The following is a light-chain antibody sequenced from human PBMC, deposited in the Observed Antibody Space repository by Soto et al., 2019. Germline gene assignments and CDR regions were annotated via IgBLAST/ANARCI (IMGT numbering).Light chain of an antibody. V-gene: IGLV2-14*01. Sequence: QSALTQPASVSGSPGQSITISCTGTSSDVGGYDFVSWYQQHPGEAPELILYEVGHRPSGISNRFSGSKSDNTASLTISGLQAEDEADYYCSSYSDSGARYVFGTGTKVTVL. CDR1: SSDVGGYDF. J-gene: IGLJ1*01. CDR2: EVG. CDR3: SSYSDSGARYV.